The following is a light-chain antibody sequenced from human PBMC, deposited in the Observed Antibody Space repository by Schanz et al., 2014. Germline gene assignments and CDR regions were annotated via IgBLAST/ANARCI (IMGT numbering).Light chain of an antibody. V-gene: IGLV2-14*03. J-gene: IGLJ2*01. CDR2: DVS. CDR3: SSYAGSNNLV. Sequence: QSALTQPASVSGSPGQSITISCTGTSSDVGGYNYVSWYQQYPGKAPKLMIYDVSNRPSGVSNRFSGSKSGNTASLTISGLQAEDEADYYCSSYAGSNNLVFAGGTKLTVL. CDR1: SSDVGGYNY.